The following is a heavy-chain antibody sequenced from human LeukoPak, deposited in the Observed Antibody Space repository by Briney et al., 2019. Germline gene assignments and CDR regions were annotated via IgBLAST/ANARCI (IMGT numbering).Heavy chain of an antibody. J-gene: IGHJ6*04. CDR1: GGSISSSSYY. D-gene: IGHD3-3*01. CDR3: ARESLRFLESDV. CDR2: IYYSGST. V-gene: IGHV4-39*07. Sequence: PSETLSLTCTVSGGSISSSSYYWGWIRQPPGKGLEWIGSIYYSGSTYYNPSLKSRVTMSVDTSKNQFSLKLSSVTAADTAVYYCARESLRFLESDVWGKGTTVTVSS.